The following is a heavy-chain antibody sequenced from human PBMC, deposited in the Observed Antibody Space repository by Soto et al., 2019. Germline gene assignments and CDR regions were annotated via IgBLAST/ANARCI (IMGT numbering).Heavy chain of an antibody. V-gene: IGHV3-30*18. J-gene: IGHJ4*02. D-gene: IGHD5-18*01. CDR3: AKELGYSYGNGDYFDY. CDR2: ISSDGSKK. CDR1: GFTFSSYG. Sequence: PGGSLRLSCAASGFTFSSYGMHWVRQTPGKGLEWVAVISSDGSKKYYADSVKGRFTLSRDNSKNTLYLQMNSLRAEDTAVYSCAKELGYSYGNGDYFDYWGQGTLVTVSS.